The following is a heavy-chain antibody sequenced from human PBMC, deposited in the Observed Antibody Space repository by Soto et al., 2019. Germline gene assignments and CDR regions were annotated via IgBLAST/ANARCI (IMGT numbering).Heavy chain of an antibody. CDR2: IYSGGST. D-gene: IGHD3-10*01. J-gene: IGHJ4*02. Sequence: GGSLRLSCAASGFTFSSYAMSWVRQAPGKGLEWVSAIYSGGSTYYADSVKGRFTISRDNSKNTLYLQMNSLRAEETAVYYCARGVGYYGSGLDYWGQGTLVTVSS. V-gene: IGHV3-66*01. CDR3: ARGVGYYGSGLDY. CDR1: GFTFSSYA.